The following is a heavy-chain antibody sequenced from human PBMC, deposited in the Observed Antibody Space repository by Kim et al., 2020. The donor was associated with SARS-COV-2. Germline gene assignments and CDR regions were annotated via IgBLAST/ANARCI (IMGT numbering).Heavy chain of an antibody. Sequence: SETLSLTCTVSGGSISSSSYYWGWIRQPPGKGLEWIGSIYYSGSTYYNPSLKSRVTISVDTSKNQFSLKLSSVTAADTAVYYCASERGWLQSPGWRHYYYYYGMDVWGQGTTVTVSS. D-gene: IGHD5-12*01. J-gene: IGHJ6*02. CDR1: GGSISSSSYY. V-gene: IGHV4-39*01. CDR2: IYYSGST. CDR3: ASERGWLQSPGWRHYYYYYGMDV.